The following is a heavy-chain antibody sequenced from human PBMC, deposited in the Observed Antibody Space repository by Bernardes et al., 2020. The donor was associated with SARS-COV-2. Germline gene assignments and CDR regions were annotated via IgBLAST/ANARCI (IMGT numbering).Heavy chain of an antibody. V-gene: IGHV1-2*02. CDR2: INPNSGGT. Sequence: ASVKVSCKASGYPFTGYYMHWVRQAPGQGLEWMGLINPNSGGTNYAQKFQGRVTMTRDTSISTAYMELGRLRSDDTAVYYCAIPPTNYDRYAMDVWGQGTTVTVSS. CDR3: AIPPTNYDRYAMDV. CDR1: GYPFTGYY. D-gene: IGHD3-22*01. J-gene: IGHJ6*02.